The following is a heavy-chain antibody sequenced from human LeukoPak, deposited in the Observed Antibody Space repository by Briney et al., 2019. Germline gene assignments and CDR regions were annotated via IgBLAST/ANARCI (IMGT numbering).Heavy chain of an antibody. CDR1: GYTFTSYY. V-gene: IGHV1-2*02. J-gene: IGHJ4*02. D-gene: IGHD2-15*01. CDR3: AGRGRPSSAELDY. Sequence: GASVKVSCKASGYTFTSYYMHWVRQAPGQGLEWMGGINPKSGGTNYAQKFQGRVTMTRDTSISTAYMEVRRMTSEDTAVYYCAGRGRPSSAELDYWGEGTLVTVSS. CDR2: INPKSGGT.